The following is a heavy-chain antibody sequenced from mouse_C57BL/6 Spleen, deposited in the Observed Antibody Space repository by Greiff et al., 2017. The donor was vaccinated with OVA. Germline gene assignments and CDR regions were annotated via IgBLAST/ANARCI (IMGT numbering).Heavy chain of an antibody. V-gene: IGHV1-82*01. CDR3: AKGLLHFDV. CDR2: IYPGDGDT. CDR1: GYAFSSSW. D-gene: IGHD1-1*01. Sequence: VKLQESGPELVKPGASVKISCKASGYAFSSSWMNWVKQRPGKGLEWIGRIYPGDGDTNYNGKFKGKATLTADKSSSTAYMQLSSLTSEDSAVYFCAKGLLHFDVWSTGTTVTVSS. J-gene: IGHJ1*03.